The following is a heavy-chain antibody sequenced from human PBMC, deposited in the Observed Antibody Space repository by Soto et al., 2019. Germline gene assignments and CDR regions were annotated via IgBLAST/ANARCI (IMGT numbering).Heavy chain of an antibody. CDR3: ARISTAAARRPNDAFDI. Sequence: GSGPTLVNPTQTLTLTCTFSGFSLSTSGMCVSWIRQPPGKALEWLARIDWDDDKYYSTSLKTRLTISKDTSKNQVVLTMTNMDPVDTATYYCARISTAAARRPNDAFDIWGQGTMVTVSS. D-gene: IGHD2-2*01. V-gene: IGHV2-70*11. CDR2: IDWDDDK. CDR1: GFSLSTSGMC. J-gene: IGHJ3*02.